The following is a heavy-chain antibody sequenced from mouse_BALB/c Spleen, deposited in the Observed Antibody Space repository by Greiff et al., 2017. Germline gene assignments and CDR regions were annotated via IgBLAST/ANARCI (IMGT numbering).Heavy chain of an antibody. CDR2: ISSGGSYT. V-gene: IGHV5-9-4*01. CDR1: GFTFSSYA. J-gene: IGHJ4*01. CDR3: ARVGTYYAMDY. D-gene: IGHD2-14*01. Sequence: EVQGVESGGGLVKPGGSLKLSCAASGFTFSSYAMYWVRQSPEKRLEWVAEISSGGSYTYYPDTVTGRFTISRDNAKNTLYLEMSSLMSEDTAMYYCARVGTYYAMDYWGQGTSVTVSS.